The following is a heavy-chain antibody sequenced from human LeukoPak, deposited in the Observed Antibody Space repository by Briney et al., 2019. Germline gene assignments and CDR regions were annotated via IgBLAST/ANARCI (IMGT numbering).Heavy chain of an antibody. D-gene: IGHD6-13*01. CDR2: IKQDGSEK. CDR1: GFTFSYYW. CDR3: AKTHSSSGGY. Sequence: GGSLRLSCAASGFTFSYYWMSWVRQAPGKGLEWVANIKQDGSEKFYVDSVKGRFTISRDNPKNTLYLQMNSLRAEDTAVYYCAKTHSSSGGYWGQGTLVTVSS. V-gene: IGHV3-7*01. J-gene: IGHJ4*02.